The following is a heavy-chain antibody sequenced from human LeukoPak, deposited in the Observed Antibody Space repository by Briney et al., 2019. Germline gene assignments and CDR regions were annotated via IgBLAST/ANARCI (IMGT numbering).Heavy chain of an antibody. V-gene: IGHV3-23*01. CDR1: GFRFSDFT. J-gene: IGHJ4*02. D-gene: IGHD6-6*01. CDR3: DPHDSSSHF. CDR2: IGGRGTST. Sequence: GRSLRLSCAASGFRFSDFTMTWVRQAPGKGPEWVSAIGGRGTSTYYADSLGGRFTISRDNSKDMLYLQMNSLGDEDTAVYYCDPHDSSSHFWGQGTLVTVSS.